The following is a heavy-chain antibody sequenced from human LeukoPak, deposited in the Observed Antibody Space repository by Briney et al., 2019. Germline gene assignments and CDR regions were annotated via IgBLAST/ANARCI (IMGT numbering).Heavy chain of an antibody. CDR2: IYSGGST. D-gene: IGHD6-6*01. CDR3: ASYRYGSSFAFDI. J-gene: IGHJ3*02. V-gene: IGHV3-66*01. CDR1: GFTVSTNY. Sequence: GGSLRLSCGASGFTVSTNYMSWVRQAPGKGLEWVSIIYSGGSTYYADSVKGRFTISRDNSKNTLYLQMNSLRAEDTAVYYCASYRYGSSFAFDIWGQGTMVTVFS.